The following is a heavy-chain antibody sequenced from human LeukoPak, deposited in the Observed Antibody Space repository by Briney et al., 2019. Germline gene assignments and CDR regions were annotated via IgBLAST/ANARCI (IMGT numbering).Heavy chain of an antibody. V-gene: IGHV3-23*01. CDR1: GFTFSNYA. CDR2: ISGSGGST. D-gene: IGHD2-2*01. Sequence: PGGSLRLSCAASGFTFSNYAMRWVRQAPGKGLEWVSTISGSGGSTYYADSVKGRFTISRDNSKNTLYLQLNSLRAEDTAVYYCAKSTSPLYYYYGMDVWGQGTTVTVSS. CDR3: AKSTSPLYYYYGMDV. J-gene: IGHJ6*02.